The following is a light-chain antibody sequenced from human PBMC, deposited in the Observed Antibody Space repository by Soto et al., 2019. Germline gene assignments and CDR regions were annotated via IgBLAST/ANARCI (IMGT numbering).Light chain of an antibody. CDR3: SSYTSSSTLSTYV. V-gene: IGLV2-14*03. CDR2: DVS. Sequence: QSVLTQPASVSGTAGQSITISCTGTSSDVGVYNYVSWYQHHPGKAPKLMIYDVSNRPSGVSNRFSGSKSGNTASLIISGLQAEDEADYYCSSYTSSSTLSTYVFGTGTKFTVL. CDR1: SSDVGVYNY. J-gene: IGLJ1*01.